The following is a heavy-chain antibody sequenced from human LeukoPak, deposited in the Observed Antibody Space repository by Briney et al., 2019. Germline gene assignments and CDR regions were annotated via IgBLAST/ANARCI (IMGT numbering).Heavy chain of an antibody. J-gene: IGHJ4*02. CDR1: GFTFSSYG. CDR2: IRYDGSNK. CDR3: AKEGLYYDFWSGSYDY. V-gene: IGHV3-30*02. D-gene: IGHD3-3*01. Sequence: PGGSLRLSCAASGFTFSSYGMHWVRQAPGKGLEWVAFIRYDGSNKYYADSVKGRFTIARDNYKNTLYLQMNSLRAEDTAVYYCAKEGLYYDFWSGSYDYWGQGTLVTVSS.